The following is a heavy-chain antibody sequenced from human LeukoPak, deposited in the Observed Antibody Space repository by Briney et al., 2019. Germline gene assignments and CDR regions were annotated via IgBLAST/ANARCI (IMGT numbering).Heavy chain of an antibody. CDR2: ISSSGGTM. V-gene: IGHV3-48*03. D-gene: IGHD6-13*01. CDR3: ARKYSSSWSGFDP. CDR1: GFTFSSYE. J-gene: IGHJ5*02. Sequence: QPGGSLRLSCAASGFTFSSYEMNWVRQAPGKGLEWVSYISSSGGTMYYADSVRGRFTISRDNARNSLYLQMNSLRAEDTAVYYCARKYSSSWSGFDPWGQGTLVTVSS.